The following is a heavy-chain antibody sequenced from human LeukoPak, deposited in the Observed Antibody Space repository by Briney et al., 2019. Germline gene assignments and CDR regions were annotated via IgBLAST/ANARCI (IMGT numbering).Heavy chain of an antibody. D-gene: IGHD3-10*01. Sequence: GGSLRLSCAASGFTFSTYAMSWVRQAPGKGLEWVSTISGSGYHIYYADSVKGRFTISRDNAKNSLYLQMNSLRAEDTAVYYCARGLDNYGSGSSDWGQGTLVTVSS. CDR3: ARGLDNYGSGSSD. V-gene: IGHV3-21*01. CDR1: GFTFSTYA. J-gene: IGHJ4*02. CDR2: ISGSGYHI.